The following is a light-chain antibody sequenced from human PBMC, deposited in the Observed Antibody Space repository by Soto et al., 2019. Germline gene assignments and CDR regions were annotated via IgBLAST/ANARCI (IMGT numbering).Light chain of an antibody. Sequence: QSALTQPASVSGSPGQSITISCTGTSNDVGIYNYVSWYQQHPGKAPKLMIYEVIKRPSGVPDRFSGSKSGNTASLTVSGLQAEDEADYYCCSYAGSSTWVFGGGTKVTVL. J-gene: IGLJ3*02. CDR3: CSYAGSSTWV. CDR1: SNDVGIYNY. V-gene: IGLV2-23*02. CDR2: EVI.